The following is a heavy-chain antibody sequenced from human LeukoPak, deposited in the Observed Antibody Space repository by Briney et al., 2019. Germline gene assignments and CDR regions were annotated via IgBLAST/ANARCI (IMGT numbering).Heavy chain of an antibody. V-gene: IGHV3-48*02. CDR3: ARHDYAGNSGDY. Sequence: GGSLRLSCAASGFTFSSYSMNWVRQTPAKGLEWVSYIGTSSSIIYYADSVKGRFTISRDNAKNSLYLQMNSLRDEDTAVYYCARHDYAGNSGDYWGQGTLVTVSS. D-gene: IGHD4-23*01. CDR1: GFTFSSYS. CDR2: IGTSSSII. J-gene: IGHJ4*02.